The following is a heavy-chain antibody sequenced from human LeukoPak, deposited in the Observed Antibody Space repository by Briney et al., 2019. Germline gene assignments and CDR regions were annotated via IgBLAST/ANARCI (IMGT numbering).Heavy chain of an antibody. CDR2: IKQDGTGK. J-gene: IGHJ3*02. V-gene: IGHV3-7*01. CDR3: ARDPGTSGWGAFQI. Sequence: GGPLRLSCAASGFTFSDYWMTWVRQPPGKGLEWVANIKQDGTGKYYVDSLKGRFTISRDNANNSLHLQMNSLKVEDTAVYYCARDPGTSGWGAFQIWGQGTMVTVST. CDR1: GFTFSDYW. D-gene: IGHD6-19*01.